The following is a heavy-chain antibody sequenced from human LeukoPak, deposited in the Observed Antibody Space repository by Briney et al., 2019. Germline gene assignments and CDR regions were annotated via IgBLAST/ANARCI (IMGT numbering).Heavy chain of an antibody. J-gene: IGHJ4*02. CDR1: GFIFSSYN. CDR3: ARGPGSGWLIDQ. D-gene: IGHD6-19*01. V-gene: IGHV3-48*02. Sequence: GGSLRLSCAASGFIFSSYNMNWVRQAPGKGLEWVSYISSGSSGSSTIYYADSVKGRFTISRDNAKHSLYLQMNSLRDEDTAVYYCARGPGSGWLIDQWGQGTLVTVSS. CDR2: ISSGSSGSSTI.